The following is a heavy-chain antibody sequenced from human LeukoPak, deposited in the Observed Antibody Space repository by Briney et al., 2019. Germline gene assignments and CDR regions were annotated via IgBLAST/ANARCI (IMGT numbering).Heavy chain of an antibody. CDR3: ARGGWRSCSSTSCPFDY. CDR1: GFTFSSYS. J-gene: IGHJ4*02. CDR2: ISSSSYI. D-gene: IGHD2-2*01. V-gene: IGHV3-21*01. Sequence: GGSLRLSCAASGFTFSSYSMNWVRQAPGKGLEWVSSISSSSYIYYADSVKGRFTISRDNAKNSLYLQMNSLRAEDPAVYYCARGGWRSCSSTSCPFDYWGQGTLVTVSS.